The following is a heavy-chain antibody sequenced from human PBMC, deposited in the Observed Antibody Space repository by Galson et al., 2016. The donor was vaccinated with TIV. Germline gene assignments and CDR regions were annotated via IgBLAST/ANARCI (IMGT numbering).Heavy chain of an antibody. Sequence: SCKASGDTFKTYTISWVRQAPGQGLEWMGGIIPIHGLSNHAQKFQDRVTITADESTTTVYMTLSSLRSEDTALYYCARQVITRPRAGLDVWGQGTAVIVSS. D-gene: IGHD3-16*01. V-gene: IGHV1-69*02. CDR1: GDTFKTYT. CDR2: IIPIHGLS. CDR3: ARQVITRPRAGLDV. J-gene: IGHJ6*02.